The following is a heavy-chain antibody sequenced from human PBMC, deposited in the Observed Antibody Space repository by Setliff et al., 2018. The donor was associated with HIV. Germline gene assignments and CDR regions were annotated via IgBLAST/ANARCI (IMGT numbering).Heavy chain of an antibody. Sequence: SETLSLTCAVYGGSVSGHYWGWFRQPPGKGLEWIGEITPSGDTNYIPSLKSRVTISIDTSKNQFSLNLTSVTAADTAVYYCASRVYYYDSNNFLREEGFDPWGQGTLVTVSS. CDR3: ASRVYYYDSNNFLREEGFDP. CDR1: GGSVSGHY. D-gene: IGHD3-22*01. CDR2: ITPSGDT. V-gene: IGHV4-34*01. J-gene: IGHJ5*02.